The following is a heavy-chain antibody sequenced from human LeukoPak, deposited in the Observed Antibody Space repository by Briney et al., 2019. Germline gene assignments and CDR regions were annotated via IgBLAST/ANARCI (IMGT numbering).Heavy chain of an antibody. CDR2: INHSGST. CDR1: GGSFSGYY. CDR3: AREAVPATFDY. D-gene: IGHD2-2*01. J-gene: IGHJ4*02. V-gene: IGHV4-34*01. Sequence: SSETLSLTCAVYGGSFSGYYWSWIRQPPGKGLEWIGEINHSGSTNYNPSLKSRVTISVDTSKNQFSLKLSSVTAADTAVYYCAREAVPATFDYWGQGTLVTVSS.